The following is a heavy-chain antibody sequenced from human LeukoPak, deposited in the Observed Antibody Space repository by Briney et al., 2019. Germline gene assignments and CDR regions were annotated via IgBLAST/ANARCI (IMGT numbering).Heavy chain of an antibody. CDR2: ISAYNGNT. D-gene: IGHD5-18*01. V-gene: IGHV1-18*01. CDR3: ARELRGYSYGYSHYFDY. CDR1: VYTFTSYV. Sequence: GASVKVSCKASVYTFTSYVISWVRQAPGQGLEWMGWISAYNGNTNYAQKLQGRVTMTTDTSTSTAYMELRSLRSDDTAVYYCARELRGYSYGYSHYFDYWGQGTLVTVSS. J-gene: IGHJ4*02.